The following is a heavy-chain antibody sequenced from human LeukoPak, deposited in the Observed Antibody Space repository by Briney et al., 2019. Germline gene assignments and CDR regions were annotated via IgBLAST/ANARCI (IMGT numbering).Heavy chain of an antibody. CDR3: ARRGAAGTYYFDY. CDR1: GFTFSSYV. CDR2: ISGSGGGT. V-gene: IGHV3-23*01. Sequence: GSLRLSCAASGFTFSSYVMSWVRQAPGKGLEWVSAISGSGGGTYYADSVKGRFTISRDNSKNTLYLQTNSLRAEDTAVYYCARRGAAGTYYFDYWGQGTLVTVSS. J-gene: IGHJ4*02. D-gene: IGHD6-13*01.